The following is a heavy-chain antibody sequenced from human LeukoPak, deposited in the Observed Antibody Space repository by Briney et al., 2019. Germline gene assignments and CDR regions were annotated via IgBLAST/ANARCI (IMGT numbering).Heavy chain of an antibody. CDR2: IYYSGST. D-gene: IGHD5-24*01. Sequence: PSETLSLTCTVSGGSISSYYWSWIRQPPGKGLEWLGYIYYSGSTNYNPSLKSRVTISVDTSKNQFSLKLSSVTAADTAVYYCARVSGYNYYYYMDVWGKGTTVTVSS. V-gene: IGHV4-59*01. CDR1: GGSISSYY. J-gene: IGHJ6*03. CDR3: ARVSGYNYYYYMDV.